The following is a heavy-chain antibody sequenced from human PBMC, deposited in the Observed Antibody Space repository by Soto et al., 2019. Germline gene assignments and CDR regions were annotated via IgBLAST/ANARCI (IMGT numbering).Heavy chain of an antibody. CDR1: GFTFSSYW. V-gene: IGHV3-7*01. D-gene: IGHD2-15*01. CDR3: ARDYCSGGTCYEGY. CDR2: IKQDGSQK. J-gene: IGHJ4*02. Sequence: GGSLTLSCSASGFTFSSYWMSWVPQAPGKGLEWVANIKQDGSQKYYVDSVKGRFTISRDNAKNSVYLQMNGLSAEDTAVYYCARDYCSGGTCYEGYWGQGTLVTVSS.